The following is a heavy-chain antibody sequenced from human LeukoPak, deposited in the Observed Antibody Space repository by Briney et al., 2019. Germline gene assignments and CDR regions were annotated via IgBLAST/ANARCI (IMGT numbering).Heavy chain of an antibody. V-gene: IGHV3-23*01. J-gene: IGHJ4*02. D-gene: IGHD1-14*01. CDR2: LSPSGGIT. CDR3: ASRTGVY. CDR1: GFTFSTYA. Sequence: PGGSLRLSCAASGFTFSTYAMSWVRQAPGKGLEWVSALSPSGGITYYEDSVKGRFTISRDNSKNTLYLQMNSLRAEDTAVYYCASRTGVYWGQGTLVSVSS.